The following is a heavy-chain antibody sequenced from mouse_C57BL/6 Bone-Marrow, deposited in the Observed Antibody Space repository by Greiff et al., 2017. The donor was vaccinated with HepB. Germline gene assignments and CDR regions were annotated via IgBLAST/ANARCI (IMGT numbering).Heavy chain of an antibody. V-gene: IGHV1-42*01. CDR3: ARATVVATGDYYAMDY. CDR2: INPSTGGT. D-gene: IGHD1-1*01. Sequence: VQLQQSGPELVKPGASVKISCKASGYSFTGYYMNWVKQSPEKSLEWIGEINPSTGGTTYNQKFKAKATLTVDKSSSTAYMQLKSLTSEDSAVYYCARATVVATGDYYAMDYWGQGTSVTVSS. CDR1: GYSFTGYY. J-gene: IGHJ4*01.